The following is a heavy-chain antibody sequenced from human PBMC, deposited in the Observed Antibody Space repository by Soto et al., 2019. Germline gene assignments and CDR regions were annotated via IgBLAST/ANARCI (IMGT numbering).Heavy chain of an antibody. V-gene: IGHV1-69*06. Sequence: QVQLVQSGAEVKKPGSSVKVSCKASGGTFSSYAISWVRQAPGQGLEWMGGIIPIFGTANYAQKFQGRVTITADKSASTAYMELSSLRSVDTAVYYCARGPYYDFWSGRGHFDYWGQGTLVTVSS. CDR2: IIPIFGTA. CDR1: GGTFSSYA. D-gene: IGHD3-3*01. CDR3: ARGPYYDFWSGRGHFDY. J-gene: IGHJ4*02.